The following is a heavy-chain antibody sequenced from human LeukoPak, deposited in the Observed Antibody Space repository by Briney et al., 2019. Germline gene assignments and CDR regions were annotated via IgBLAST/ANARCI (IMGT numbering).Heavy chain of an antibody. CDR2: ISGSGGST. J-gene: IGHJ4*02. V-gene: IGHV3-23*01. CDR1: GFTFSSYA. CDR3: AKAGNYYDSSGYFDY. Sequence: GGSLRLSCAASGFTFSSYAMSWVRQAPGKGLEWVSAISGSGGSTYYADSVKGRFTISRDNSKNTLYLQMNSLRAEDTAIYYCAKAGNYYDSSGYFDYWGQGTLVTVSS. D-gene: IGHD3-22*01.